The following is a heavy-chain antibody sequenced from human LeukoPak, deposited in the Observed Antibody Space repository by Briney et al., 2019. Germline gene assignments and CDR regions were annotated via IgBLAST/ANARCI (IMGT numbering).Heavy chain of an antibody. CDR1: GFTFSTAW. V-gene: IGHV3-15*01. CDR3: IADLANPYYSMDV. Sequence: GGSLRLSCAASGFTFSTAWMSWVRQAPGKGLEWVGRIKSKTDGGTTDYAAPVKGRFTISRDDSKNTLSLQMNSLRTEDTAVYHCIADLANPYYSMDVWGQGTTVTVSS. J-gene: IGHJ6*02. CDR2: IKSKTDGGTT.